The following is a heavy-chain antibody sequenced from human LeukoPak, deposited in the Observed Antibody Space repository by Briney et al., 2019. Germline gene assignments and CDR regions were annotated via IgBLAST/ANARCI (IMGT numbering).Heavy chain of an antibody. CDR1: GGSISSYY. D-gene: IGHD6-13*01. CDR2: IYYSGST. CDR3: ARQTQYSSSWYGTERFDP. Sequence: SETLSLTCTVSGGSISSYYWSWIRQPPGKGLEWIGYIYYSGSTNYNPSLKSRVTISVDTSKNQFSLKLSSVTAADTAVYYCARQTQYSSSWYGTERFDPWGQGTLVTVSS. V-gene: IGHV4-59*01. J-gene: IGHJ5*02.